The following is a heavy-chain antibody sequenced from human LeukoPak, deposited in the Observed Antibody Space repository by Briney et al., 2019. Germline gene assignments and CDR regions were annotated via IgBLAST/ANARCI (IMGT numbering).Heavy chain of an antibody. CDR3: AREAQIDY. Sequence: GGSLRLSCVASGFTFSSHSMNWVRQAPGKGLEWVSYISSSSVTTYYADSVKGRFTISRDNAKNSLSLQMNSLRAEDTAVYYCAREAQIDYWGQGTLVTVSS. J-gene: IGHJ4*02. CDR2: ISSSSVTT. CDR1: GFTFSSHS. V-gene: IGHV3-48*01.